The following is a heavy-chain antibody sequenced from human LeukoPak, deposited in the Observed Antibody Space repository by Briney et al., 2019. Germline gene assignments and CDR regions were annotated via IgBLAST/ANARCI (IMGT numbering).Heavy chain of an antibody. D-gene: IGHD6-13*01. CDR2: ISSSSSYT. J-gene: IGHJ4*02. Sequence: GGSLRLSCVVSGIPFSDFYMSWIRQAPGKGLEWISYISSSSSYTDYAESVKGRFTISRDNAKSALYLQMNDLRVDDTALYYCAAGTAADYWGQGTLVLVSS. CDR3: AAGTAADY. V-gene: IGHV3-11*03. CDR1: GIPFSDFY.